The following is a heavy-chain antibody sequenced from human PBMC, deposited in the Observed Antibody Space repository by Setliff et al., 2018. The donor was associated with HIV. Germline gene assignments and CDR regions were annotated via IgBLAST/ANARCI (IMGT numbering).Heavy chain of an antibody. CDR1: GFAFSDNW. CDR3: AKQYSMYYYYYMDV. J-gene: IGHJ6*03. Sequence: GGSLRLSCTASGFAFSDNWIHWVRQVPGKGLVWVSHISPDATIAGSGDSVKGRFTMSRDNSKNTLYLQMNSLRAEDTAVYYCAKQYSMYYYYYMDVWGKGTTVTVSS. CDR2: ISPDATIA. V-gene: IGHV3-74*01. D-gene: IGHD6-6*01.